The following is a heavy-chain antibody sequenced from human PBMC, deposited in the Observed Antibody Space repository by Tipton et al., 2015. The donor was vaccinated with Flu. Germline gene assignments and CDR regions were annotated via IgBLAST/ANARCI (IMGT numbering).Heavy chain of an antibody. V-gene: IGHV4-61*02. CDR2: IYNRGST. Sequence: LRLSCTVSGDSISSGSFYWSWIRQPAGKGLEWIGRIYNRGSTNYSPALKTRVTTSSDTSKNQFSLKLSSVTGADTAVYYCARFSPYHRYAMDVWGQGTTVSVS. CDR1: GDSISSGSFY. J-gene: IGHJ6*02. D-gene: IGHD1-14*01. CDR3: ARFSPYHRYAMDV.